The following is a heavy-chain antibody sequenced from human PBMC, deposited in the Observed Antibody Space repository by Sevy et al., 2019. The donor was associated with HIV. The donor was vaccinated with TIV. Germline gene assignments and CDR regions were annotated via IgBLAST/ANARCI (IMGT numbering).Heavy chain of an antibody. CDR3: ARGKGGYGYGLNY. CDR2: IYSDGTT. V-gene: IGHV3-66*01. J-gene: IGHJ4*02. CDR1: GFTVSANY. D-gene: IGHD5-18*01. Sequence: GGSLRLSCAVSGFTVSANYMTWVRQAPGKGLEWVSVIYSDGTTHHADFVKGRFSISSDNSNNTLYLQMNSLRAEDTAVYYCARGKGGYGYGLNYWGQGTLVTVSS.